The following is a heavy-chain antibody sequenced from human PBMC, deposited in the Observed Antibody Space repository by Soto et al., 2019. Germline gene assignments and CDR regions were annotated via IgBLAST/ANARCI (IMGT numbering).Heavy chain of an antibody. D-gene: IGHD3-10*01. J-gene: IGHJ4*02. CDR3: ARDSPWGSGSYGVDY. V-gene: IGHV4-31*03. CDR1: GGSISRGGYY. CDR2: IYYSGST. Sequence: QVPLQESGPGLVKPSQTLSLTCTVSGGSISRGGYYWSWIRQHPGKGLEWIGYIYYSGSTYYNPSLKCRVTISVDTSKNQFSLKLSSVTAADTAVYYCARDSPWGSGSYGVDYWGQGTLVTVSS.